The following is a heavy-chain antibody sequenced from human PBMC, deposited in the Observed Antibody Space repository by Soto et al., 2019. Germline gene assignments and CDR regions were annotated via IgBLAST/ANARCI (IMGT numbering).Heavy chain of an antibody. CDR2: IYYTGNT. J-gene: IGHJ4*02. V-gene: IGHV4-39*01. CDR1: GGSISNSNYY. CDR3: ERHSIWLLLSDY. D-gene: IGHD3-22*01. Sequence: SETLSLTCNVSGGSISNSNYYWGWIRQPPGKGLEWIGSIYYTGNTYYNPSLKRRVTISVDTSKNQLSLKLDSVTAADTAVYFCERHSIWLLLSDYWGQGSLVTVSS.